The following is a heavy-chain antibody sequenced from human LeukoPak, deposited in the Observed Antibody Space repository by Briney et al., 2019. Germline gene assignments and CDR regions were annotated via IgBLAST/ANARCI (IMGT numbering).Heavy chain of an antibody. Sequence: SGPTLVNPTQTLTLTCTFSGFSLSTSGVGVGWIRQPPGKALEWLALIYWNDDKRYSPSLKSRLTITKDTSKNQVVLTMTNMDPVDTATYYCAHRPLRHNGDNHYFGYWGQGTLVTVSS. J-gene: IGHJ4*02. CDR3: AHRPLRHNGDNHYFGY. D-gene: IGHD4-17*01. V-gene: IGHV2-5*01. CDR2: IYWNDDK. CDR1: GFSLSTSGVG.